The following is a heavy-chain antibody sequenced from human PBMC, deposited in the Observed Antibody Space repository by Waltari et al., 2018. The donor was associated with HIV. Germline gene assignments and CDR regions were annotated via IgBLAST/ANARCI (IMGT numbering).Heavy chain of an antibody. CDR3: ARDGCSSTSCYEGGYYFDY. CDR2: WYDGSNK. V-gene: IGHV3-33*01. Sequence: WYDGSNKYYADSVKGRFTISRDNSKNTLYLQMNSLRAEDTAVYYCARDGCSSTSCYEGGYYFDYWGQGTLVTVSS. D-gene: IGHD2-2*01. J-gene: IGHJ4*02.